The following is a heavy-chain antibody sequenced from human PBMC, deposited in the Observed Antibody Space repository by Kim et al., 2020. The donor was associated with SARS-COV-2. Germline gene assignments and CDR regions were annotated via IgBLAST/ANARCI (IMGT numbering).Heavy chain of an antibody. CDR3: ARDPGVSGYRDY. D-gene: IGHD5-12*01. Sequence: NYAQKLQGRVTMTTDTSTSTAYMELRSLRSDDTAVYYCARDPGVSGYRDYWGQGTLVTVSS. J-gene: IGHJ4*02. V-gene: IGHV1-18*01.